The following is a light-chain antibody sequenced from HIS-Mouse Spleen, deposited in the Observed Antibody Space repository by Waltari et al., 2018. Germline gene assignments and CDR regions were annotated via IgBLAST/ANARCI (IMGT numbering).Light chain of an antibody. CDR3: SSYTSSSTWV. Sequence: QSALTQPASVSGSPGQSLTISCTGTSSDVGGYNYASWYQQHPGKAPKLMIYDVSNRPSGVSNRFSGSKSGNTASLTISGLQAEDEADYYCSSYTSSSTWVFGGGTKLTVL. CDR2: DVS. J-gene: IGLJ3*02. CDR1: SSDVGGYNY. V-gene: IGLV2-14*03.